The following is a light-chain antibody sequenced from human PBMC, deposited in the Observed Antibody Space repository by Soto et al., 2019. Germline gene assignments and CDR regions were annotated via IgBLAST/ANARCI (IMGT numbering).Light chain of an antibody. CDR2: RNN. CDR3: AAWDDSLSAWV. Sequence: QPVLTQPPSAPGTPGQRVTISCSGSSSNIGSNYVYWYQQLPGTAPKLLIYRNNQRPSGVPDRFSGSKSGTSASLAISGLRSEDEADYYCAAWDDSLSAWVFGGGTKLTVL. CDR1: SSNIGSNY. V-gene: IGLV1-47*01. J-gene: IGLJ3*02.